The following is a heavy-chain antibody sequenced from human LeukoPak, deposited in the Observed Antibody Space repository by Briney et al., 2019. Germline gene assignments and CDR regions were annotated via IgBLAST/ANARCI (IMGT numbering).Heavy chain of an antibody. CDR1: GGTFSSYA. J-gene: IGHJ1*01. D-gene: IGHD1-26*01. CDR3: ASSRSGSPHEYFQH. V-gene: IGHV1-69*04. CDR2: IIPIFGIA. Sequence: SVKVSCKASGGTFSSYAISWVRQAPGHGLEWMGRIIPIFGIANYAQKFQGRVTITADKSTSTAYMELSSLGSEDTAVYYCASSRSGSPHEYFQHWGQGTLVTVSS.